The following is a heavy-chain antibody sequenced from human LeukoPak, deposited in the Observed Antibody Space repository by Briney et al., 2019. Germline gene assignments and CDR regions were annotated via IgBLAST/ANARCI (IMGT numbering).Heavy chain of an antibody. D-gene: IGHD3-9*01. J-gene: IGHJ4*02. V-gene: IGHV3-23*01. CDR3: VRDMEPLRYFDT. CDR2: ISKNTVDT. Sequence: GGSLKLSCTGSGFIFSRYAVSWVRQAPGKGLEWVSAISKNTVDTYYADSVKGRLTISRDSSKNTVYLQMNSLRAEDTAVYYCVRDMEPLRYFDTWGQGTLVTVSS. CDR1: GFIFSRYA.